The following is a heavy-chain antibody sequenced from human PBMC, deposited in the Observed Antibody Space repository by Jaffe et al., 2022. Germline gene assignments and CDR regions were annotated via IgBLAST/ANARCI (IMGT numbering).Heavy chain of an antibody. V-gene: IGHV4-34*01. CDR1: GGSFSGYY. Sequence: QVQLQQWGAGLLKPSETLSLTCAVYGGSFSGYYWSWIRQPPGKGLEWIGEINHSGSTNYNPSLKSRVTISVDTSKNQFSLKLSSVTAADTAVYYCARGRWLRLDYWGQGTLVTVSS. CDR2: INHSGST. CDR3: ARGRWLRLDY. D-gene: IGHD5-12*01. J-gene: IGHJ4*02.